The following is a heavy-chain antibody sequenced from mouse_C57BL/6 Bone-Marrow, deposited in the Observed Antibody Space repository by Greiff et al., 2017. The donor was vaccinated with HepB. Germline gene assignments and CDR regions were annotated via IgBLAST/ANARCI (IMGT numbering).Heavy chain of an antibody. CDR3: ALLRHAGWYFDV. V-gene: IGHV1-52*01. Sequence: QVQLQQPGAELVRPGSSVKLSCKASGYTFTSYWMHWVKQRPIQGLEWIGNIDPSDSETHYNQKFKDKATLTVDKSSSTAYMQLSSLAAEDSAVYSWALLRHAGWYFDVWGTGTTVTVSS. D-gene: IGHD1-1*01. CDR2: IDPSDSET. CDR1: GYTFTSYW. J-gene: IGHJ1*03.